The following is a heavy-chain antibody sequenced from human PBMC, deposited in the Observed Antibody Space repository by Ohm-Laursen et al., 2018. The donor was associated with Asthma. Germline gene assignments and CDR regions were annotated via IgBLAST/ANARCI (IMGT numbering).Heavy chain of an antibody. D-gene: IGHD2-21*02. CDR1: GITFNSYG. J-gene: IGHJ3*02. V-gene: IGHV3-30*03. CDR3: ARRDFSGGDPSAAFDI. Sequence: SLRLSCAASGITFNSYGIHWVRQAPGKGLEWVSIITSDGSWTSYADSVKGRFTISRDNSKNTLYMQMNSLRAEDTAVYYCARRDFSGGDPSAAFDIWGQGTMVTVSS. CDR2: ITSDGSWT.